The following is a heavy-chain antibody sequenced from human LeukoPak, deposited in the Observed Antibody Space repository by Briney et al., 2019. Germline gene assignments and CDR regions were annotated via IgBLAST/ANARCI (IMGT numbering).Heavy chain of an antibody. Sequence: ASVKVSCKASGFTFTSSAVQWVRQARGQRLEWIGWTVVGSGNTNYAQKFQERVTITRDMSTSTAYMELSSLRSEDTAVYYCAAAEDIIYGGDYWGQGTLVTVSS. CDR3: AAAEDIIYGGDY. V-gene: IGHV1-58*01. J-gene: IGHJ4*02. CDR1: GFTFTSSA. CDR2: TVVGSGNT. D-gene: IGHD2-15*01.